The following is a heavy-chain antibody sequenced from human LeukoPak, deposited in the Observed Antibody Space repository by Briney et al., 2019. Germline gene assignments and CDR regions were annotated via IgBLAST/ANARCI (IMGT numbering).Heavy chain of an antibody. CDR2: VYTSGST. Sequence: PSETLSLTCTVSGASISSYWWTWIRQPAGKGLEWIGRVYTSGSTTYNSSLRSRVTTSVDTSKNQLSLKLSSVTAADTAVYYCAGLYVWGKGTTVTISS. CDR3: AGLYV. J-gene: IGHJ6*04. V-gene: IGHV4-4*07. CDR1: GASISSYW.